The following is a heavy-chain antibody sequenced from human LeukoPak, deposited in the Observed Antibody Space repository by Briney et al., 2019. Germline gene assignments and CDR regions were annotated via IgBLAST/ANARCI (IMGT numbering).Heavy chain of an antibody. V-gene: IGHV3-66*01. CDR1: EFSVGSNY. Sequence: GGSLSLSCAVSEFSVGSNYTNWVRQAQGKGLERVSLIYSGGSTYYADSVKGRFTIARDNSKNTLYLQINSLRDEDTAVYYCARGPSGYNNTGGQGTLVTVSS. D-gene: IGHD5-24*01. CDR2: IYSGGST. CDR3: ARGPSGYNNT. J-gene: IGHJ4*02.